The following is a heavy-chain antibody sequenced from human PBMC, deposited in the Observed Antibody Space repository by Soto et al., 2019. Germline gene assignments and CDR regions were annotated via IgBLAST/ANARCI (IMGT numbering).Heavy chain of an antibody. V-gene: IGHV3-30*18. CDR2: ISYDGSNK. J-gene: IGHJ4*02. Sequence: QVQLEESGGGVVQPGRSLRLSCAASGFTFSSYGMHWVRQAPGKGLEWVAVISYDGSNKYYADSVKGRFTISRDNSKNTLYLQMNSLRAEDTAVYYCAKGPSGWYFDYWGQGTLVTVSS. CDR1: GFTFSSYG. D-gene: IGHD6-19*01. CDR3: AKGPSGWYFDY.